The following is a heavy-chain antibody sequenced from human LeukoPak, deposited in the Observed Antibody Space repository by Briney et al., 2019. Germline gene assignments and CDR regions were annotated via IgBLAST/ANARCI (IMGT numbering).Heavy chain of an antibody. CDR3: ASGSPKSYYYYYMDV. CDR1: GFTFSDYY. D-gene: IGHD1-1*01. J-gene: IGHJ6*03. CDR2: ISSSGSTI. Sequence: GGSLRLSCAASGFTFSDYYMSRIRQAPGKGLEWVSYISSSGSTIYYADSVKGRFTISRDNAKNSLYLQMNSLRAEDTAVYYCASGSPKSYYYYYMDVWGKGTTVTVSS. V-gene: IGHV3-11*01.